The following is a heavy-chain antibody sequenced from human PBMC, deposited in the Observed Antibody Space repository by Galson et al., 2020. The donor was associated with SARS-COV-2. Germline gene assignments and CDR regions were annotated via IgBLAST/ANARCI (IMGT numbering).Heavy chain of an antibody. D-gene: IGHD3-22*01. V-gene: IGHV4-39*01. J-gene: IGHJ4*02. Sequence: SETLSLTCTVSGGSISSSSYYWGWIRQPPGKGLEWIGSIYYSGSTYYNPSLKSRVTISVDTSKNQFSLKLSSVTAADTAVYYCAVDYYDSSGYYYAFDYWGQGTLVTVSS. CDR3: AVDYYDSSGYYYAFDY. CDR1: GGSISSSSYY. CDR2: IYYSGST.